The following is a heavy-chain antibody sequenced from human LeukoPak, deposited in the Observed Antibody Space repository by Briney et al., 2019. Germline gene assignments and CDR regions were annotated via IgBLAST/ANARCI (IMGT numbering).Heavy chain of an antibody. CDR1: GFTFSSYW. D-gene: IGHD1-26*01. V-gene: IGHV3-74*01. Sequence: GGSLRLSCAASGFTFSSYWMHWVRQAPGKGLVWVSRISTDGSSTTYADSVKGRFTISRDNAKDTLYLQMNSLRAEDTAVYYCTMIEWERWRGWGQGTLVTVSS. CDR3: TMIEWERWRG. CDR2: ISTDGSST. J-gene: IGHJ4*02.